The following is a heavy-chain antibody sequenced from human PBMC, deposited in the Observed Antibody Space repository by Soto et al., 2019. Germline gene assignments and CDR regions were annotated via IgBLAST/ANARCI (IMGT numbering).Heavy chain of an antibody. CDR2: IIPIFGTA. Sequence: QVQLVQSGAEVKKPGSSVKVSCKASGGTFSSYAISWVRQAPGQGLEWMGGIIPIFGTANYAQKFQGRVTITADESTSTAYMELSSLRSEDTAVYYCARGYADYGELRVEERYFDLWGRGTLVTVSS. CDR1: GGTFSSYA. CDR3: ARGYADYGELRVEERYFDL. J-gene: IGHJ2*01. V-gene: IGHV1-69*12. D-gene: IGHD4-17*01.